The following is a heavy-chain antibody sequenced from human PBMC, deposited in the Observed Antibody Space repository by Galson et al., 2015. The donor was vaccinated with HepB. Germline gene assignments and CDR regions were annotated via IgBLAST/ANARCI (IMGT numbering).Heavy chain of an antibody. Sequence: SLRLSCAASGFTFSTSDFHWVRQAAGKDLEWVSAIGITSDTHYPDSVKGRFTTSRENGRRSVYLQMNGLRAGDTAIYYCARAAPGFTASHHLDHWGQGILVTVSS. CDR1: GFTFSTSD. V-gene: IGHV3-13*04. CDR2: IGITSDT. CDR3: ARAAPGFTASHHLDH. D-gene: IGHD2-2*01. J-gene: IGHJ4*02.